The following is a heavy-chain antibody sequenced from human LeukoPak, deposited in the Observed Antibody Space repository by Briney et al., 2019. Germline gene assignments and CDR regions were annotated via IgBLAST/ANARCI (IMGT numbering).Heavy chain of an antibody. Sequence: GGSLRLSCAASGFTFSNYAMSWVRQAPGKGLEWVSVFSGSGGNTYYADSVKGRFTISRDNAKNSLYLQMNSLRAEDTAVYYCARDHENYGGNPDFDYWGQGTLVTVSS. CDR2: FSGSGGNT. CDR3: ARDHENYGGNPDFDY. J-gene: IGHJ4*02. D-gene: IGHD4-23*01. V-gene: IGHV3-23*01. CDR1: GFTFSNYA.